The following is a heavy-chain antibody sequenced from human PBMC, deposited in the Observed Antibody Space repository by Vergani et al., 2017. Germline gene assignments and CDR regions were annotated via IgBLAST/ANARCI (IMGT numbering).Heavy chain of an antibody. CDR2: ISWNSGSI. J-gene: IGHJ3*02. V-gene: IGHV3-9*01. Sequence: EVQLVESGGGLVQPGRSLRLSCAASGFTFSSYGMHWVRQAPGKGLEWVSGISWNSGSIGYADSVKGRFTISRDNAKNSLYLQMNRLRAEDTALYYCAKGVRGVMGNDAFDIWGQGTMVTVSS. D-gene: IGHD3-10*01. CDR1: GFTFSSYG. CDR3: AKGVRGVMGNDAFDI.